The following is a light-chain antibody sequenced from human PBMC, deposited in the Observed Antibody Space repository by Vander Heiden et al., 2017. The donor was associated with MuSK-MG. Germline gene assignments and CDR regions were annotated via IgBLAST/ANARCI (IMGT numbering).Light chain of an antibody. V-gene: IGKV2-28*01. Sequence: DIAMTQSPLSLPVTPGEPASNSCRSSQSLLQGDGHNYLDWYLQEPGQCPQLLIDLGTNRAAGVPDRCSASGSGTDFTLKISRVEAEDVGVYYCMQALQSPFTFGPGTKVDIK. CDR3: MQALQSPFT. J-gene: IGKJ3*01. CDR1: QSLLQGDGHNY. CDR2: LGT.